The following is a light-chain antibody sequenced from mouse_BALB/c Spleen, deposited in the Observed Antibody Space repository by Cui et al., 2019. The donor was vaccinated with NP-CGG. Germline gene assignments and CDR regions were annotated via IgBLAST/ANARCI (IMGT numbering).Light chain of an antibody. V-gene: IGLV1*01. Sequence: QAVVTQESALTTSPGETVTLTCRSSTGAVTTSNYANWVQEKPDHLFTGLIGGTNNRAPGVPARFSGSLIGDKAALTITGAQTEDEAIYFCALWYGSNWVFGGGTKLTVL. CDR2: GTN. J-gene: IGLJ1*01. CDR1: TGAVTTSNY. CDR3: ALWYGSNWV.